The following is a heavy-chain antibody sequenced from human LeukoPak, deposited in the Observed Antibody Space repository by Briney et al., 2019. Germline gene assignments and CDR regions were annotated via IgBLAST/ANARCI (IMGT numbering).Heavy chain of an antibody. CDR3: ARGHSGGSCYDY. CDR1: GFTFSSYG. CDR2: IWYDGSNK. D-gene: IGHD2-15*01. Sequence: GGSLRLSCAASGFTFSSYGMHWVRQAPGKGLEWVAVIWYDGSNKYYADSVKGRFTISRDNSKNKLYLQMNSLRAEDTAIYYCARGHSGGSCYDYWGQGTLVTVSS. V-gene: IGHV3-33*01. J-gene: IGHJ4*02.